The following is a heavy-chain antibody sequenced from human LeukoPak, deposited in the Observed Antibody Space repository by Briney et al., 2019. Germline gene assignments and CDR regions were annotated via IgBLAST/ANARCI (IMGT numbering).Heavy chain of an antibody. CDR2: INHSGST. Sequence: SEPLSLTCAVYGGSFSGYYWSWIRPPPGKGREGMGEINHSGSTNYNPSLKSRVTISVDTSKNQFSLKLSSVTAADTAVYYCARGGPGQWLPRGAFDIWGQGTMVTVSS. J-gene: IGHJ3*02. V-gene: IGHV4-34*01. CDR1: GGSFSGYY. CDR3: ARGGPGQWLPRGAFDI. D-gene: IGHD6-19*01.